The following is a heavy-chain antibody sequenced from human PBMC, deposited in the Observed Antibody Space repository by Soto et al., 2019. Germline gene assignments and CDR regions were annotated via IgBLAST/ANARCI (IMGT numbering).Heavy chain of an antibody. J-gene: IGHJ4*02. D-gene: IGHD3-10*01. CDR3: ATELGENPASPFDA. V-gene: IGHV1-69*06. CDR1: GVTFSSET. Sequence: QVQLVQSGADVKKPGPSVKVSCQASGVTFSSETLGWVRQAPGQGLEWVGGIIPLFGTASYAQKFQGRVTITADKSTSTVYMELSSLRSDDTAVYFCATELGENPASPFDAWGQGTLVTVSS. CDR2: IIPLFGTA.